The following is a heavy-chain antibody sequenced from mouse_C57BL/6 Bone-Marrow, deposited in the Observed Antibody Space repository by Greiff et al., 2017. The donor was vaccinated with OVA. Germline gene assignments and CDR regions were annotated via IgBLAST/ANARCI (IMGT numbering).Heavy chain of an antibody. CDR1: GFNIKDDY. CDR2: IDPENGDT. V-gene: IGHV14-4*01. J-gene: IGHJ1*03. Sequence: VQLQQSGAELVRPGASVKLSCTASGFNIKDDYMHWVKQRPEQGLEWIGWIDPENGDTEYASKFQGKATITADTSSNTAYLQLSSLTSEDTAVYYCTTSRYWYIDVWGTGTTVTVSS. CDR3: TTSRYWYIDV. D-gene: IGHD1-1*01.